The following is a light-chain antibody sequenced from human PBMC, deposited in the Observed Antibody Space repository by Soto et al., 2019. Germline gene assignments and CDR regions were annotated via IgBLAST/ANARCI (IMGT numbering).Light chain of an antibody. V-gene: IGKV1-5*03. Sequence: DIQMTQSPSTLSASVGDRVTITCRASQSISSWLAWYQQKPGKAPKLLIYKASSLESGVPSRFSGSGSGTEFTLTISRLQPDDFATYYCQQYNSYPLTFGHGTKVEIK. J-gene: IGKJ1*01. CDR2: KAS. CDR1: QSISSW. CDR3: QQYNSYPLT.